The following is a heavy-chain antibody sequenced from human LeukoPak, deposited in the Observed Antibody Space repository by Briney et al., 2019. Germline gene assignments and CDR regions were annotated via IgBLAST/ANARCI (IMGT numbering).Heavy chain of an antibody. CDR2: IYTSGST. CDR1: GGSISSGSYH. Sequence: SETLSLTCTVSGGSISSGSYHWSWIRQPAGKGLEWIGRIYTSGSTNYNPSLKSRVTISVDTSKNQFSLKLSSVTAADTAVYYCARESYYDFWSGFDYWGQGTLVTVSS. CDR3: ARESYYDFWSGFDY. V-gene: IGHV4-61*02. J-gene: IGHJ4*02. D-gene: IGHD3-3*01.